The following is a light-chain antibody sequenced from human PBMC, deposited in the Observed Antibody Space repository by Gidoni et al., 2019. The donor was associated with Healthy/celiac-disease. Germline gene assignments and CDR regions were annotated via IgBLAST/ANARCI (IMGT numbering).Light chain of an antibody. Sequence: EIVLTQSPGTLSLSPGERATLSCRASQSVSSSYVAWYQQKPGQAPRLLIYGASSRATGIPDRFRGSGSGTDFTLTISRLEPEDFAVYYCLQYGSSPLTFGGGTKVEIK. J-gene: IGKJ4*01. V-gene: IGKV3-20*01. CDR1: QSVSSSY. CDR2: GAS. CDR3: LQYGSSPLT.